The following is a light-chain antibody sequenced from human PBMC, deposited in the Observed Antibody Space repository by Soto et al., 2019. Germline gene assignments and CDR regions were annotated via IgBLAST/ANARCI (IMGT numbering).Light chain of an antibody. Sequence: QSVLTQPASVSGSPGQSITISCTGTSSDVGGYNYVSWYQQHPGTAPKLMIFDVINRPSGVSNRFSGSKSGNTASLTISGLQSEDEADYYCAAWDDSLNGHVFGTGTKVTVL. CDR3: AAWDDSLNGHV. V-gene: IGLV2-14*03. CDR1: SSDVGGYNY. CDR2: DVI. J-gene: IGLJ1*01.